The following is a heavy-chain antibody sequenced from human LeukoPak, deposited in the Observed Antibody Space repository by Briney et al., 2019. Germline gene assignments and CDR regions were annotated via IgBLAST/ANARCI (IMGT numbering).Heavy chain of an antibody. CDR3: AREEVGYSSSWLYGMDV. Sequence: PSETLSLTCTVSGGSISSYYWSWIRQPPGKGLEWIGYIYYSGSTNYNPSLKSRVTISVDTSKNQFSLKLSSVTAADTAVYCCAREEVGYSSSWLYGMDVWGQGTTVTVSS. CDR2: IYYSGST. J-gene: IGHJ6*02. D-gene: IGHD6-13*01. CDR1: GGSISSYY. V-gene: IGHV4-59*01.